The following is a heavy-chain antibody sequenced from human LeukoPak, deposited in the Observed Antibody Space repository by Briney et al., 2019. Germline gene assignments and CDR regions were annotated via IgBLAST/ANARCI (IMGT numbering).Heavy chain of an antibody. J-gene: IGHJ4*02. CDR2: MNPNIGTT. D-gene: IGHD4-17*01. CDR1: GYTFINYG. V-gene: IGHV1-8*03. Sequence: ASVKVSCKASGYTFINYGITWVRQAPGQGLEWMGWMNPNIGTTDYAQKFQGRFTITMDTSISTTYMELSGLTSEDTAVYYCARSRVGNGDYLFEDVWGQGTLVTVSS. CDR3: ARSRVGNGDYLFEDV.